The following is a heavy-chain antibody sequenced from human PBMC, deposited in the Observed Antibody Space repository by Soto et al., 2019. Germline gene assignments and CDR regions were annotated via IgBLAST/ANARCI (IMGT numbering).Heavy chain of an antibody. J-gene: IGHJ2*01. V-gene: IGHV3-48*02. CDR1: GFTFSSYS. CDR2: ISSSSSTI. D-gene: IGHD6-19*01. CDR3: ARDSSGWYWYFDL. Sequence: EVQLVESGGGLVQPGGSLRLSCVASGFTFSSYSMNWVRQAPGKGLEWVSYISSSSSTIAYADSVKGRFTISRDNAKNSLYLKMNSLRDEDTAVYYCARDSSGWYWYFDLWGRGTLVTVSS.